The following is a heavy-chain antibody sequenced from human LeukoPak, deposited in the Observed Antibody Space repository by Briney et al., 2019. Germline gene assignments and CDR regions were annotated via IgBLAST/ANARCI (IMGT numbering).Heavy chain of an antibody. D-gene: IGHD3-22*01. J-gene: IGHJ5*02. V-gene: IGHV4-38-2*01. Sequence: PSETLSLTCAVSGYSISSGYYWGWIRQPPGKGLEWIGSIYHSGSTYYNPSLKSRVTISVDTSKNQFSLKLSSVTAADTAVYYCARQSSYYDSSGFDPWGQGTLVTVSS. CDR1: GYSISSGYY. CDR2: IYHSGST. CDR3: ARQSSYYDSSGFDP.